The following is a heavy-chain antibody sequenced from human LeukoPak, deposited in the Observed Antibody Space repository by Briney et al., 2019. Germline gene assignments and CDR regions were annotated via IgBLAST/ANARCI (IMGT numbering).Heavy chain of an antibody. CDR3: ARGRGSWYGVYFDY. CDR2: VQHIGGET. V-gene: IGHV3-7*01. Sequence: PGGSLRLSCAGSGFTFSNSWMGWVRQAPGKGLEWVANVQHIGGETYYVDSVKGRFTISRDNAKNSVYLQMNSLGADDTAVYYCARGRGSWYGVYFDYWGQGTLVTVSS. CDR1: GFTFSNSW. J-gene: IGHJ4*02. D-gene: IGHD6-13*01.